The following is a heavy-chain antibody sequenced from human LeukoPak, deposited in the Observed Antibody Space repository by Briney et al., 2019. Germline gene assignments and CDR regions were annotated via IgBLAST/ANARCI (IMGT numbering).Heavy chain of an antibody. D-gene: IGHD3-16*02. J-gene: IGHJ3*02. V-gene: IGHV3-21*01. Sequence: GGSLRLSCAASGFTFSSYSMNWVRQAPGKGLEWVSSISSSSSYIYYADSVKGRFTISRDNAKNSLYLQMNSLRAEDTAVYYCARDGPRRGRTYDYVWGSYRLGGAFDIWGQGTMVTVSS. CDR2: ISSSSSYI. CDR3: ARDGPRRGRTYDYVWGSYRLGGAFDI. CDR1: GFTFSSYS.